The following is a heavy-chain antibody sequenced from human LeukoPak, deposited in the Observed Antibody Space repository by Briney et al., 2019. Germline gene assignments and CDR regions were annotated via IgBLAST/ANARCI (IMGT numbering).Heavy chain of an antibody. CDR2: IIPIFGIA. CDR3: ARDSPRYYDFWSDYYYYGMDV. J-gene: IGHJ6*02. D-gene: IGHD3-3*01. CDR1: GGTFSSYA. Sequence: SVKVSCKASGGTFSSYAISWVRQAPGQGLEWMGRIIPIFGIANYAQKFQGRVTITADKSTSTAYMELSSLRSEDTAVYYCARDSPRYYDFWSDYYYYGMDVWGQGTTVTVSS. V-gene: IGHV1-69*10.